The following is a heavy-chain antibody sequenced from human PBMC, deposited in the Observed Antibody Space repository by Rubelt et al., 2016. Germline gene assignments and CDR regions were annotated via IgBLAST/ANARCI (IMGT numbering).Heavy chain of an antibody. V-gene: IGHV4-59*01. J-gene: IGHJ1*01. CDR1: GGSMSNFW. D-gene: IGHD2-15*01. CDR2: IHYSGST. Sequence: LVRPSETLSLTCTVSGGSMSNFWWSWIRQPPGKGLEWIAYIHYSGSTIYNPSLKSRVTISLDASKNLFPLVSCESXXXXXXXVXVXCLAXDF. CDR3: XCLAXDF.